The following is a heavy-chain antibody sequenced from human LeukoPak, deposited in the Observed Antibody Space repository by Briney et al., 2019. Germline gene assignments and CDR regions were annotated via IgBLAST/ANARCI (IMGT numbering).Heavy chain of an antibody. J-gene: IGHJ4*02. CDR3: ARGGARQYYFDY. CDR1: GGSISSYY. V-gene: IGHV4-59*01. D-gene: IGHD1-26*01. CDR2: IYYSGST. Sequence: KSSETLSLTCTVSGGSISSYYWSRIRQPPGKGLEWIGYIYYSGSTNYNPSLKSRVTISVDTSKNQFSLKLSSVTAADTAVYYCARGGARQYYFDYWGQGTLVTVSS.